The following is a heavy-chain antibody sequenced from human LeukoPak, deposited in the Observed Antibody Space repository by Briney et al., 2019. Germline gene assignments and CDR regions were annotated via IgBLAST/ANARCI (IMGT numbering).Heavy chain of an antibody. D-gene: IGHD6-13*01. CDR1: GGSISSGGYY. CDR2: IYYGGST. J-gene: IGHJ4*02. Sequence: SETLSLTCTVSGGSISSGGYYWGWIRQHPGKGLEWMGYIYYGGSTYYNPSLKRRVTISVDTSQNQFPLKLRSVNAPDTAVYYCARVSYSSSWYGLAYYFDYWGQGTLVTVSS. V-gene: IGHV4-31*03. CDR3: ARVSYSSSWYGLAYYFDY.